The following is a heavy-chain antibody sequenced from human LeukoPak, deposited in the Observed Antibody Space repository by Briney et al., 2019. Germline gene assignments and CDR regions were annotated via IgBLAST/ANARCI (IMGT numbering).Heavy chain of an antibody. J-gene: IGHJ5*02. D-gene: IGHD3-16*01. CDR3: ARASLDSSFDP. Sequence: PGGSLRLSCAASGFTFSSYNMIWVRQAPGKGLEWVSSISSSATYIYYTDSLKGRFTISRDNAKNSLYLQMNSLRAEDTAVYYCARASLDSSFDPWGQGTLVTVSS. CDR2: ISSSATYI. CDR1: GFTFSSYN. V-gene: IGHV3-21*06.